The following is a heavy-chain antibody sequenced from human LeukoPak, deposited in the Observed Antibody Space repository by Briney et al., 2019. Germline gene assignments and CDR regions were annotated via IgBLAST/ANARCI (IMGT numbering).Heavy chain of an antibody. D-gene: IGHD3-22*01. V-gene: IGHV4-59*06. CDR2: IYYSGST. J-gene: IGHJ1*01. CDR1: GGSISSLY. Sequence: SETPSLTCSVSGGSISSLYWSWIRQPPGKGLEWIGYIYYSGSTYYNPSLKGRVTISVDTSKNQFSLRLSSVTAADTAIYYCASVSYDTSLQHWGQGTLVTVSS. CDR3: ASVSYDTSLQH.